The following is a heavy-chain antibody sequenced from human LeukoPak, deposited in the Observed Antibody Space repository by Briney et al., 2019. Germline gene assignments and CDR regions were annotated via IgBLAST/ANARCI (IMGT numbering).Heavy chain of an antibody. CDR3: AKDMGRYFVRDAFDY. CDR1: GFTFSNYG. D-gene: IGHD3-9*01. V-gene: IGHV3-30*02. Sequence: GGSLRLSCAASGFTFSNYGMHWVRQAPGKGLEWVAFIRYDGSNKYYADSVKGRFTISRDNSKNTLYLQMNSLRAEDTAVYYCAKDMGRYFVRDAFDYWGQGTLVTVSS. J-gene: IGHJ4*02. CDR2: IRYDGSNK.